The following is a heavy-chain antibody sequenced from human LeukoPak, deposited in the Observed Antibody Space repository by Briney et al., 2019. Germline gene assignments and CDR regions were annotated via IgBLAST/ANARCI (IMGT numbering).Heavy chain of an antibody. J-gene: IGHJ5*02. D-gene: IGHD3-10*01. CDR2: ISGSGGST. V-gene: IGHV3-23*01. CDR3: ATDLIHYYASGAKT. Sequence: PGGSLRLSCAASGFTFSSYAMSWVRQAPGKGLEGVSVISGSGGSTYYADSVKGRFTISRDNSKNTLYLQMNSLRAEDTAVYYCATDLIHYYASGAKTWGQGTLVTVSS. CDR1: GFTFSSYA.